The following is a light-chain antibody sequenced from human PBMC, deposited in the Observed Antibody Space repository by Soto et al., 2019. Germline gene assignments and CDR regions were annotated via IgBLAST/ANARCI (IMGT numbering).Light chain of an antibody. J-gene: IGKJ4*01. CDR2: GAC. Sequence: DIQMTQSPSSLSASVGDRVTITCRASEAISNYLASSQQKPAKVPKLLIYGACSFQSGVTSRFSGSGSGTDFTPTISSLQPADCATYDCQKYNSAPLTFGGVTKVEIK. CDR3: QKYNSAPLT. CDR1: EAISNY. V-gene: IGKV1-27*01.